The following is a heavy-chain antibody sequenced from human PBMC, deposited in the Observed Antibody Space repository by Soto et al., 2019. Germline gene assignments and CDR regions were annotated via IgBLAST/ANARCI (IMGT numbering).Heavy chain of an antibody. CDR3: ATPYYFNH. J-gene: IGHJ1*01. V-gene: IGHV3-21*06. CDR1: GFIFSAYT. Sequence: PGGSLRLSCAASGFIFSAYTMNWVRQAPGKGLEWLSSISDDSSYIDYADSLRGPFTVSRDNARNSLYLQIDSLGVEDTAVYYCATPYYFNHWGPGTLVTVSS. CDR2: ISDDSSYI. D-gene: IGHD3-16*01.